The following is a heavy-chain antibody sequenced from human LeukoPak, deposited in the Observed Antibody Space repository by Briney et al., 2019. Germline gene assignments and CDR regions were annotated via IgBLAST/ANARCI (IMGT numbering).Heavy chain of an antibody. Sequence: PSETLSLTCTVSGGSISSYYWSWIRQPPGRGLEWIGYVYYSGSTNYNPSLKSRVTISVDTSKNQFSLKLSSVTAADTAVCYCARGRLPPDYWGQGTLVTVSS. CDR2: VYYSGST. V-gene: IGHV4-59*01. J-gene: IGHJ4*02. CDR1: GGSISSYY. CDR3: ARGRLPPDY.